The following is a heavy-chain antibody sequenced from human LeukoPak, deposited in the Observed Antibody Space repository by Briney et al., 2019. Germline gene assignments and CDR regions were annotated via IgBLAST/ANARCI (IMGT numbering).Heavy chain of an antibody. CDR2: MNPNSGNT. J-gene: IGHJ6*03. CDR3: ARGIYGDYGADYYYYYMDV. D-gene: IGHD4-17*01. V-gene: IGHV1-8*01. CDR1: GYTFTSYD. Sequence: GASVKVSCKASGYTFTSYDINWVRQATGQGLEWMGWMNPNSGNTGYAHKFQGRVTMSRNTSISTAYIELSSLRSEDTAVYYCARGIYGDYGADYYYYYMDVWGKGTTVTVSS.